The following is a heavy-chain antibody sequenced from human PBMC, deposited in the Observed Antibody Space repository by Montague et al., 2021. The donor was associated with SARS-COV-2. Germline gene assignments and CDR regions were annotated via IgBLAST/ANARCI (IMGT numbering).Heavy chain of an antibody. Sequence: SLRLSCAASGFTSSSYGMHWVRQAPGKGLEWVAVIWYDGSNKYYADSVKGRFTISRDNSKNTLYLQMNSLRAEDTAVYYCAREDVYGGNSGGMDVWGQGTTVTVSS. D-gene: IGHD4-23*01. CDR3: AREDVYGGNSGGMDV. V-gene: IGHV3-33*01. CDR1: GFTSSSYG. J-gene: IGHJ6*02. CDR2: IWYDGSNK.